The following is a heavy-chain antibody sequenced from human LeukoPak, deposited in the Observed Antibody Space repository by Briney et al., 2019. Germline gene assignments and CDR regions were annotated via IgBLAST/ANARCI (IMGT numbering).Heavy chain of an antibody. CDR1: GGSFSGYY. V-gene: IGHV4-34*01. D-gene: IGHD3-3*01. Sequence: SETLSLTCAVYGGSFSGYYWSWIRQPPGKGLEWIGEINHSGSTNYNPSLKSRVTISVDTSKNQFSLKLSSVTAADTAVYYCASGFYYDFWSGFAPRMDVWGQGTTVTVS. J-gene: IGHJ6*02. CDR2: INHSGST. CDR3: ASGFYYDFWSGFAPRMDV.